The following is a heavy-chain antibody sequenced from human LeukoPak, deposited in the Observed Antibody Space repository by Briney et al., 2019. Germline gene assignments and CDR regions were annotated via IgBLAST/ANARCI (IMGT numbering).Heavy chain of an antibody. Sequence: GGSLRLSCAASGFTFNNYAMSWVRQAPGKGLEWVSGISDSGGSTYYADSVKGRFTISRDNSKNTLYLQMNSLRAEDTAVYYCAKGVAGWGKNYLDQWGQGTLVTVSS. CDR1: GFTFNNYA. V-gene: IGHV3-23*01. CDR2: ISDSGGST. D-gene: IGHD3-16*01. CDR3: AKGVAGWGKNYLDQ. J-gene: IGHJ4*02.